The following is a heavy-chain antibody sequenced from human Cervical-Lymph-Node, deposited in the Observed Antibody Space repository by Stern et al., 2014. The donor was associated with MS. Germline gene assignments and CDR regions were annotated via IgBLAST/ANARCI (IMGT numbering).Heavy chain of an antibody. Sequence: QVQLVQSGAEVMKPGSSVKVSCKASGGTFSKFPSSWVRPAPGQGLEWMGGIFPVMGTPTSAQELRGRVTISADVSTSTVYMELSSLRSDDTAVYYCALSSETSGRWCSLGYDLWGQGTLVTVSS. V-gene: IGHV1-69*01. J-gene: IGHJ5*02. CDR1: GGTFSKFP. CDR3: ALSSETSGRWCSLGYDL. CDR2: IFPVMGTP. D-gene: IGHD2-21*01.